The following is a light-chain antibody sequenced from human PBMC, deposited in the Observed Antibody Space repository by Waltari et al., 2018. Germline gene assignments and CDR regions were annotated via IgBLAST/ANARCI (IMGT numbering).Light chain of an antibody. CDR2: AGS. V-gene: IGKV1-6*01. CDR1: QGIGND. CDR3: LQDYSYPWT. J-gene: IGKJ1*01. Sequence: AVQMTQSPSSLSASVGDRVTITCRASQGIGNDLGWYQQKPGKAPNLLIYAGSTLQSGVPSRFSGSGSGRDFTLTIRSLHPEDFATYYCLQDYSYPWTFGQGTKVEIK.